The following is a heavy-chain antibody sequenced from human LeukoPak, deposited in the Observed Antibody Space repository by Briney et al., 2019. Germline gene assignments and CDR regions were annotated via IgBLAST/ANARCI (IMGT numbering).Heavy chain of an antibody. D-gene: IGHD5-18*01. Sequence: SETLSLTCTVSGGSISSYYWSWIRQPPGKGLEWIGYIYYSGSTNYNPSLKSRVTISVDTSKNQFSLKLSSVTAADTAVYYCATSGYSSALDAFDIWGQGTMVTVSS. V-gene: IGHV4-59*01. J-gene: IGHJ3*02. CDR1: GGSISSYY. CDR2: IYYSGST. CDR3: ATSGYSSALDAFDI.